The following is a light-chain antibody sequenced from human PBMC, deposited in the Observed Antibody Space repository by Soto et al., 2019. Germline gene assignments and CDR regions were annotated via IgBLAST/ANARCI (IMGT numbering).Light chain of an antibody. CDR3: QQYYDWPIT. V-gene: IGKV3-20*01. J-gene: IGKJ5*01. Sequence: EIVLTQSPGTLSLSPGERATLSCRASQSVSSSYLAWYQQKPGQAPRLLIYGASSRATGIPDRFSGSGSGTDFTLTISSLQSEDFAVYYCQQYYDWPITFGQGTRLEI. CDR1: QSVSSSY. CDR2: GAS.